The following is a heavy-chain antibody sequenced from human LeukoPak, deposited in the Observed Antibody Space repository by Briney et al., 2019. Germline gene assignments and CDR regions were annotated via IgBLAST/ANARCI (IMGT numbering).Heavy chain of an antibody. CDR3: AGAVAGYPFDY. V-gene: IGHV3-30*03. CDR1: GFTFSSYG. J-gene: IGHJ4*02. CDR2: ISYDGSNK. Sequence: PGGSLRLSCAASGFTFSSYGMHWVRQAPGKGLEWVAVISYDGSNKYYADSVKGRFTISRDNSKNTLYLQMNSLRAEDTAVYYCAGAVAGYPFDYWGQGTLVTVSS. D-gene: IGHD6-19*01.